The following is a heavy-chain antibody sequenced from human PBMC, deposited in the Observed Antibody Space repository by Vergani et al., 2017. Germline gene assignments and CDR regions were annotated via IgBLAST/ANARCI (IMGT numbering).Heavy chain of an antibody. CDR1: GFTFRTYA. D-gene: IGHD3-22*01. CDR2: ISSDGGST. CDR3: AGPQGTSAYYYGWFDY. Sequence: EVQLLESGGGLVQPGGSLSLSCAASGFTFRTYAMTWVGQAPGKGLEWVSTISSDGGSTYYAASVKGRFTISRDNSKNTLCLQMNSLTAEDTAIYYCAGPQGTSAYYYGWFDYWGQGILVTVSS. V-gene: IGHV3-23*01. J-gene: IGHJ4*02.